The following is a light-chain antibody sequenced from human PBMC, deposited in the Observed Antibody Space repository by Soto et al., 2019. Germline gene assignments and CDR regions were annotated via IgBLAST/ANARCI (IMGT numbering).Light chain of an antibody. CDR1: SSDVGGYNY. CDR3: SSYTTSNTRQIV. V-gene: IGLV2-14*01. Sequence: QSVLTQPASVSGSPGQSITISCTGTSSDVGGYNYVSWYQQHPGKAPKFMIYDVSNRPSGVSNRFSGSKSGNTASLTISGLQAEDEADYYCSSYTTSNTRQIVFGTGTKLIVL. J-gene: IGLJ1*01. CDR2: DVS.